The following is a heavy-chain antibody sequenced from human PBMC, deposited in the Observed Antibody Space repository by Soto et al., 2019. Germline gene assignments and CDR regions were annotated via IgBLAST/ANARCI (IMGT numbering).Heavy chain of an antibody. J-gene: IGHJ6*02. CDR3: ASRQTVAVAYYYYSMDV. CDR1: GFTFSRYN. CDR2: ISSSSSYI. V-gene: IGHV3-21*01. Sequence: EVQLVESGGGLVKPGGSLRLSCAASGFTFSRYNMNWVRQAPGKGPEWVSSISSSSSYIYYADSVKGRFTISRDNAKNSLYLQMNSLRAEATAVYYCASRQTVAVAYYYYSMDVWGQGTTVTVSS. D-gene: IGHD6-19*01.